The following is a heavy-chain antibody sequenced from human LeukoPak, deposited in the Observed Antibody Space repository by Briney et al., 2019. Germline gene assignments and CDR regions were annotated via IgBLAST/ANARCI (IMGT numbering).Heavy chain of an antibody. CDR2: IYYSGST. CDR1: GGSISSYY. CDR3: ARRDCSSTSCYSYYFDY. D-gene: IGHD2-2*01. J-gene: IGHJ4*02. Sequence: PSETLSLTCTVSGGSISSYYWSWIRQPPGKGLEWIGYIYYSGSTNYNPSLKSRVTISVDTSKNQFSLKLSSVTAADTAVYYCARRDCSSTSCYSYYFDYWGQRTLVTVSS. V-gene: IGHV4-59*08.